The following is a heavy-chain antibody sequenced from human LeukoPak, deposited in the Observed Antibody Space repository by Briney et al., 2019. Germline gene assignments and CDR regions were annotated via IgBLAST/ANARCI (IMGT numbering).Heavy chain of an antibody. V-gene: IGHV4-59*01. Sequence: SETLSLTCTVSGGSISSYYWSWIRQPPGKGLEWIGYIYYSGSTNYNPSLKSRVTISVDTSKNQFSLKLSSVTAADTAVYYCARLLWFGQFYFDYWGQGTLVTVSS. D-gene: IGHD3-10*01. CDR3: ARLLWFGQFYFDY. CDR1: GGSISSYY. CDR2: IYYSGST. J-gene: IGHJ4*02.